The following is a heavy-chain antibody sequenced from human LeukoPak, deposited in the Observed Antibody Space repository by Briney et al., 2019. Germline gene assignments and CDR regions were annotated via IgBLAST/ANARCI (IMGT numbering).Heavy chain of an antibody. CDR2: INDGGRT. CDR1: GGPFSGFF. V-gene: IGHV4-34*01. CDR3: AQASSYTEAIRYNPSWFGP. D-gene: IGHD3-10*01. J-gene: IGHJ5*02. Sequence: SETLSLTCANYGGPFSGFFWSWIRQPPGKGLEWIGEINDGGRTNYNPSLQRRVTISIDTSKNQFSLKLTSVTAADTAVYYCAQASSYTEAIRYNPSWFGPWGQGTLVTVSS.